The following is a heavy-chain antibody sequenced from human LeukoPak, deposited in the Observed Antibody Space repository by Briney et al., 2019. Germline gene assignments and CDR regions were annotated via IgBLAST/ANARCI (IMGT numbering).Heavy chain of an antibody. Sequence: SETLSLTCTVSGGSISSYYWSWIRQPPGKGLEWIGYIYYSGSTNYNPSLKSRVTMSVDTSKNQFSLKLSSVTAADTAVYYCARDVVAAAGTWDYWGQGTLVTVSS. CDR1: GGSISSYY. CDR3: ARDVVAAAGTWDY. J-gene: IGHJ4*02. CDR2: IYYSGST. V-gene: IGHV4-59*12. D-gene: IGHD6-13*01.